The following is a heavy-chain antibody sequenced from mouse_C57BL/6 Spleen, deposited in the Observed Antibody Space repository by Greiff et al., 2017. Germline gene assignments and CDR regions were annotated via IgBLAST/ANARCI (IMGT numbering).Heavy chain of an antibody. CDR3: TRGGLLDY. CDR1: GYTFTDYE. CDR2: IDPETGGT. D-gene: IGHD2-13*01. Sequence: VKLMESGAELVRPGASVTLSCKASGYTFTDYEMHWVKQTSVHGLEWIGAIDPETGGTAYNQKFKGKAILTADKSSITAYMELRSLTSEDSAVYYCTRGGLLDYWGQGTTLTVSS. J-gene: IGHJ2*01. V-gene: IGHV1-15*01.